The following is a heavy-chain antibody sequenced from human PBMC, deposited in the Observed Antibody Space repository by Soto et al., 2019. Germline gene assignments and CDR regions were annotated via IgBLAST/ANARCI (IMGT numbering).Heavy chain of an antibody. CDR3: AKDHTAAGTGNYFDY. Sequence: AGGSLRLSCAASGFTFSSYAMSWVRQAPGKGLEWVSAISGSGGSTYYADSVKGRFTISRDNSKNTLYLQMNSLRAEDTAVYYCAKDHTAAGTGNYFDYWGQGTLVTVSS. CDR2: ISGSGGST. CDR1: GFTFSSYA. V-gene: IGHV3-23*01. J-gene: IGHJ4*02. D-gene: IGHD6-13*01.